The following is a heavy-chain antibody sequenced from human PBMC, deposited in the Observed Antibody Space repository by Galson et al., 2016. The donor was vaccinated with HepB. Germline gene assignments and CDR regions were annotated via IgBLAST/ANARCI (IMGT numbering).Heavy chain of an antibody. V-gene: IGHV3-30*18. CDR2: ISYEGSSK. Sequence: SLRLSCAASGFTFKSYGMHWIRQAPGKGLEWVAVISYEGSSKYYADSVKGRFTISRDNSKNTLYLQMNSLRAEDTALYYCAKAEVDYDFWSGYQSSGLVVWGRGTTVTVSS. CDR3: AKAEVDYDFWSGYQSSGLVV. J-gene: IGHJ6*02. CDR1: GFTFKSYG. D-gene: IGHD3-3*01.